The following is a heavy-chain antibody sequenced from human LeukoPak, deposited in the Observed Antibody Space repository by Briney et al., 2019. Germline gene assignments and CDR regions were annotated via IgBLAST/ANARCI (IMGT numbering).Heavy chain of an antibody. CDR1: GFTVSSNY. Sequence: PGGSLRLSCAASGFTVSSNYMSWVRQAPGKGLEWVSVIYSGDSANYADSVKGRFTISRDNSKNTLYLQMNSLKAEDTAVYYCARGSPEWEHGSGSDYWGQGTLVTVSS. J-gene: IGHJ4*02. CDR2: IYSGDSA. V-gene: IGHV3-66*01. D-gene: IGHD1-26*01. CDR3: ARGSPEWEHGSGSDY.